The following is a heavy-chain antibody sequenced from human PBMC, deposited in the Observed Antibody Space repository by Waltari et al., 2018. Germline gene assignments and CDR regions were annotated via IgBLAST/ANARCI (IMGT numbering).Heavy chain of an antibody. CDR1: GFPFSSFS. CDR3: ARAQYNYMDV. Sequence: EVQLVESGGGLVQPGGSLRLSCIVAGFPFSSFSLIWVRQAPGKGLEWVSFISCTSSTIYYADSVKGRFTISRDNAKNSLYLQMNSLRDEDTAVYYCARAQYNYMDVWGKGTTVTVSS. V-gene: IGHV3-48*02. CDR2: ISCTSSTI. J-gene: IGHJ6*03.